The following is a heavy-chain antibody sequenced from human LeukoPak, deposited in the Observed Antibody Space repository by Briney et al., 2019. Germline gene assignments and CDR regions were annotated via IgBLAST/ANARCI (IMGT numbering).Heavy chain of an antibody. D-gene: IGHD4/OR15-4a*01. CDR1: RGTFTNYA. CDR3: ARDRRLWNMDV. CDR2: IIPIFATA. V-gene: IGHV1-69*13. J-gene: IGHJ6*03. Sequence: SVKHSCKASRGTFTNYAISWVREAPGQGLEWMGGIIPIFATANYAQKFQGRVTITADESTSTAYMELSSPRSEDTAVYYCARDRRLWNMDVWGTGTTVTISS.